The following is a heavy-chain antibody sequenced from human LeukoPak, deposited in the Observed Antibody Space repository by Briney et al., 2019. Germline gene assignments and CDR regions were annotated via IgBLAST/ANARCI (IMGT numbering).Heavy chain of an antibody. J-gene: IGHJ6*02. V-gene: IGHV1-69*13. Sequence: ASVKVSCKASGGTFSSYAISWVRQAPGQGLEWMGGIIPIFGTANYAQKFQGRVTITADESTSTAYMELSSLRSEDTAVYYCAREDSSGGDSEEYYYYGMDVWGQGTTVTVSS. CDR1: GGTFSSYA. CDR2: IIPIFGTA. D-gene: IGHD4-23*01. CDR3: AREDSSGGDSEEYYYYGMDV.